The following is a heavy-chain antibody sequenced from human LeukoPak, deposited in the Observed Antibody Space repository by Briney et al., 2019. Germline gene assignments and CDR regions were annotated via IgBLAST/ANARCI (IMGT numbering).Heavy chain of an antibody. CDR2: INPNSGGT. J-gene: IGHJ5*02. Sequence: ASVKVSCKASGYXFTGYYIHWVRQAPGQGLEWMGWINPNSGGTNYAQKFQGRVTMTRDTSISTAYMELSRLRSDDTAVYYCARNRGIAAARSWFDPWGQGTLVTVSS. D-gene: IGHD6-13*01. CDR1: GYXFTGYY. CDR3: ARNRGIAAARSWFDP. V-gene: IGHV1-2*02.